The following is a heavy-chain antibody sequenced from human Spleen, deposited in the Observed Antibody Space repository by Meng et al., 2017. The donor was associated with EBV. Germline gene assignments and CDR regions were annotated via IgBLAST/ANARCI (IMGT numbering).Heavy chain of an antibody. D-gene: IGHD6-19*01. CDR1: GDSVSSNSVV. Sequence: QPQQSGPGLVKVSQTLSLTCDISGDSVSSNSVVWTWIRQSPWRGLEWLGRTYYRSEWYHDYAGSVKSRITINPDTSKDQFSLQLDSVTPEDTAVYYCATSGWSDYYDSWGQGTLVTVSS. CDR2: TYYRSEWYH. J-gene: IGHJ4*02. V-gene: IGHV6-1*02. CDR3: ATSGWSDYYDS.